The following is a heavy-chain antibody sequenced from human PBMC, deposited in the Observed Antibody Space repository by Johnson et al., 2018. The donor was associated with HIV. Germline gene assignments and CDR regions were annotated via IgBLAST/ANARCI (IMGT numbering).Heavy chain of an antibody. Sequence: VQLVESGGGLVQPGGSLRLSCAASGFTFSSYWMHWVRQAPGKGLDWVTRINIDGTTTSYADSVKGRFTISSTNSKNTLYLQMNSLVAEDTAVYYCASDRKSGSYGVDAFDIWGQGTMVTVSS. CDR2: INIDGTTT. J-gene: IGHJ3*02. V-gene: IGHV3-74*02. CDR1: GFTFSSYW. D-gene: IGHD1-26*01. CDR3: ASDRKSGSYGVDAFDI.